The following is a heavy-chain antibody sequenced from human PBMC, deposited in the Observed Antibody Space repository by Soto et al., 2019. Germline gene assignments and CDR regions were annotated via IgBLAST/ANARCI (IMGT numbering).Heavy chain of an antibody. V-gene: IGHV1-18*01. J-gene: IGHJ5*02. CDR1: GYTFTSYG. D-gene: IGHD1-7*01. CDR3: ARTDNWNYVDSWFDP. CDR2: ISAYNGNT. Sequence: ASVKVSCKASGYTFTSYGISWVRQAPGQGLEWMGWISAYNGNTNYAQKLQGRVTMTTGTSTSTAYMELRSLRSDDTPVYYCARTDNWNYVDSWFDPWGQGTLVTVSS.